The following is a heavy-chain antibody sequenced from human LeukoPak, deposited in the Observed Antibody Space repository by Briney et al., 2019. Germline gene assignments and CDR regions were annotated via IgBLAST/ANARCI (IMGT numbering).Heavy chain of an antibody. CDR3: ARDRGPYCSSISCYSLDY. Sequence: VASVKVSCNASSYTFPSFGYSWVRQAPGQGLEWMGWISAYNGNTNYAQKFQGRVTMTTDTSTSTAYMELRSLRPDDTAVYYCARDRGPYCSSISCYSLDYWGQGTLVTVSP. V-gene: IGHV1-18*01. CDR1: SYTFPSFG. D-gene: IGHD2-2*01. CDR2: ISAYNGNT. J-gene: IGHJ4*02.